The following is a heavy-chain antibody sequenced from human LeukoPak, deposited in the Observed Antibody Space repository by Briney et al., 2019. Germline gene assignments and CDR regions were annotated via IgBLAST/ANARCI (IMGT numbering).Heavy chain of an antibody. CDR1: GGTFSSYA. J-gene: IGHJ4*02. Sequence: GSSVKVSCKASGGTFSSYAISWVRQAPGQGLEWMGRIIPILGIANYAQKFQGRVTITADKSTSTAYMELSSLRSEDTAVYYCARDAEWLRSGFFDYWGQGTLVTVSS. CDR3: ARDAEWLRSGFFDY. CDR2: IIPILGIA. D-gene: IGHD5-12*01. V-gene: IGHV1-69*04.